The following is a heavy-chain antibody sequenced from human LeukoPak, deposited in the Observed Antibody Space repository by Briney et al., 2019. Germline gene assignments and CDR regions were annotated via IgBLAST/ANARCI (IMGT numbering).Heavy chain of an antibody. CDR3: AKETALVGGHAAIFDH. CDR2: ISGSGITT. CDR1: GFTFSGYT. D-gene: IGHD3-3*01. Sequence: GGSLRLSCAASGFTFSGYTMNWVSQAPGKGPEWVSSISGSGITTNYADSVKGRFTISREYSNNTLYLQMSSLRAEDTAIYYCAKETALVGGHAAIFDHWGQGTLVTVSS. V-gene: IGHV3-23*01. J-gene: IGHJ4*02.